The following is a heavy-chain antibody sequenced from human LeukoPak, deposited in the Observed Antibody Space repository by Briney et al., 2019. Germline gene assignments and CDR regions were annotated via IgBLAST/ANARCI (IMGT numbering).Heavy chain of an antibody. D-gene: IGHD2-2*01. CDR1: GYTFTSYG. CDR3: ARGPVSLVVPAAPMDV. J-gene: IGHJ6*02. V-gene: IGHV1-69*13. CDR2: IIPIFGTA. Sequence: SVKVSCKASGYTFTSYGISWVRQAPGQGLEWMGGIIPIFGTANYAQKFQGRVTITADESTSTAYMELSSLRSEDTAVYYCARGPVSLVVPAAPMDVWGQGTTVTVSS.